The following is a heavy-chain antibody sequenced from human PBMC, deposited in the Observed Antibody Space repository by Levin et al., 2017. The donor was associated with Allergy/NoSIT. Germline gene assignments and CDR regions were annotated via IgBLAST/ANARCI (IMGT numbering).Heavy chain of an antibody. D-gene: IGHD3-3*01. CDR2: INPNSGGT. CDR1: GYTFSDYY. Sequence: LVASVKVSCKASGYTFSDYYIHWVRQAPGHGLEWMGWINPNSGGTKSAEKFQGRVTMTRDTSISTAFMELSRLRSDDTAVYFCARCLYGDNIWSGRSPLGGRVPDMDVWGQGTTVTVSS. V-gene: IGHV1-2*03. CDR3: ARCLYGDNIWSGRSPLGGRVPDMDV. J-gene: IGHJ6*02.